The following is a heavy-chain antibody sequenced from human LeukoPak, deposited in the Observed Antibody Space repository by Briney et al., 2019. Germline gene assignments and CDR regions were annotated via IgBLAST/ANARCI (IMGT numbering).Heavy chain of an antibody. D-gene: IGHD1-26*01. CDR2: ISGGGGST. J-gene: IGHJ4*02. CDR1: GFTFTSYS. CDR3: AKGGKWDVTPFDY. Sequence: GGSLRLSCAASGFTFTSYSMNWVRQAPEKGLEWVSTISGGGGSTYYADSVKGRFTISRDNSKNTLYLQVNSLRAEDTTVYYCAKGGKWDVTPFDYWGQGTLVTVSS. V-gene: IGHV3-23*01.